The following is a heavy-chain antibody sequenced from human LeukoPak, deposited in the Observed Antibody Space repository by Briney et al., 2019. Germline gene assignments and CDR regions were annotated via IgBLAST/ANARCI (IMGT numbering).Heavy chain of an antibody. V-gene: IGHV1-2*02. Sequence: ASVKVSCKASGYTFTGYYMHWVRQAPGQGLEWMGWINPNSGGTNYAQKFQGRVTMTRDTSISTAYMELSRLRSDDTAVYYCARVADYGDLDSDYWGQGTLVTVSS. CDR1: GYTFTGYY. CDR2: INPNSGGT. D-gene: IGHD4-17*01. CDR3: ARVADYGDLDSDY. J-gene: IGHJ4*02.